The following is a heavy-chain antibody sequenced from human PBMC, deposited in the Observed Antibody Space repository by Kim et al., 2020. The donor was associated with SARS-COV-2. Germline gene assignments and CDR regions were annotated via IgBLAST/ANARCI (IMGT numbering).Heavy chain of an antibody. D-gene: IGHD3-10*01. V-gene: IGHV4-39*07. Sequence: SETLSLTCTVSGGSISSSSYYWGWIRQPPGKGLEWIGSIYYSGSTYYNPSLKSRVTISVDTSKNQFSLKLSSVTAADTAVYYCARDGVDYYGSGSYYNPPNPGNWFDPWGQGTLVTVSS. CDR1: GGSISSSSYY. J-gene: IGHJ5*02. CDR2: IYYSGST. CDR3: ARDGVDYYGSGSYYNPPNPGNWFDP.